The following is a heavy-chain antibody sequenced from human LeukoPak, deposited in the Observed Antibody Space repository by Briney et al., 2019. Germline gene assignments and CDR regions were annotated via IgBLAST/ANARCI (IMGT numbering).Heavy chain of an antibody. Sequence: GGSLRLSCAASGFTFRNYAMHWVRQAPGKGLEWVAVISYDGANKHYADSVKGRFTISRDNSKNTLYMQMNSLRAEDTAVYYCARGVRIAVAGNIDYWGRGTLVTVSS. V-gene: IGHV3-30*04. CDR2: ISYDGANK. CDR1: GFTFRNYA. D-gene: IGHD6-19*01. J-gene: IGHJ4*02. CDR3: ARGVRIAVAGNIDY.